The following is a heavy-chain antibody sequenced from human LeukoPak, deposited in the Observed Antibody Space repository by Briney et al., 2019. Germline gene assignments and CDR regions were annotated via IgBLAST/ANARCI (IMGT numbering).Heavy chain of an antibody. CDR2: INPNSGGT. CDR3: ARDVSSSRAGPNYYFDY. D-gene: IGHD6-13*01. J-gene: IGHJ4*02. Sequence: ASVKVSCKASGYTFTGYYMHWVRQAPGQGLEWMGWINPNSGGTNYAQKFQGRVTMTRDTSISTAYMELSRLRSDDTAVYYCARDVSSSRAGPNYYFDYWGQGTLVTVSS. CDR1: GYTFTGYY. V-gene: IGHV1-2*02.